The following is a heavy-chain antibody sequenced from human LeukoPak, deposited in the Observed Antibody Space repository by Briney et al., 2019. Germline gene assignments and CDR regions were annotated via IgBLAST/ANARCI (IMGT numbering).Heavy chain of an antibody. CDR3: ERLGSNNGWYWHFDV. Sequence: PAEPLSLTCTPSGSSISSDYWSWIRRPPGKGREVIGFISYSGSTTSNPSLRRPVTISVDTSRSQFSLKLTSVTAADTAVYYCERLGSNNGWYWHFDVWGGGGLVTVSS. CDR1: GSSISSDY. CDR2: ISYSGST. D-gene: IGHD2-8*01. V-gene: IGHV4-59*08. J-gene: IGHJ2*01.